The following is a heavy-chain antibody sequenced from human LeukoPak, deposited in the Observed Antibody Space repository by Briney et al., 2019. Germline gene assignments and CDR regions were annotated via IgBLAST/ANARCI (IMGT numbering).Heavy chain of an antibody. Sequence: SETLSLTCTVSVGSISSYYWSWIRQTPGKGLEWIGYIYSSGSTNYNPSLKSRVTISVDTSKNQFSLKLNSVTTADTAVYFCERSGYTSGWYDYWGQGTLVTVSS. CDR3: ERSGYTSGWYDY. CDR2: IYSSGST. J-gene: IGHJ4*02. V-gene: IGHV4-59*01. CDR1: VGSISSYY. D-gene: IGHD6-19*01.